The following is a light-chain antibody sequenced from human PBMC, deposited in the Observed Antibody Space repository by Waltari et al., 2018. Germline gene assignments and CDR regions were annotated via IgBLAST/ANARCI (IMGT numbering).Light chain of an antibody. CDR2: VNSDGSH. Sequence: QLMLTQSPSASASLGASVKLTCTLSSGHSSYSIAWHQQHPEKGPRYLMKVNSDGSHIKGDGIPDRFSGSSSGTERYLSISSRQSEDEADYYCQTGGFGIWVFGGGTKLTVL. CDR1: SGHSSYS. CDR3: QTGGFGIWV. J-gene: IGLJ3*02. V-gene: IGLV4-69*01.